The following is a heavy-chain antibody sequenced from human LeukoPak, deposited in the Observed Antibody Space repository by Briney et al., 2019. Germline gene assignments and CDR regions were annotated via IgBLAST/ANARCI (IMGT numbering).Heavy chain of an antibody. J-gene: IGHJ4*02. D-gene: IGHD3-22*01. CDR1: GGSISSYY. V-gene: IGHV4-59*01. Sequence: PSGTLSLTCTVSGGSISSYYWSWIRQPPGKGLEWVGYIDYSGSTNYNPSLKSRVTISVDTSKNQFSLKLSSVTAAGTAVYYCARTAYDSSGYYYEGQLNFDYWGQGTLVTVSS. CDR2: IDYSGST. CDR3: ARTAYDSSGYYYEGQLNFDY.